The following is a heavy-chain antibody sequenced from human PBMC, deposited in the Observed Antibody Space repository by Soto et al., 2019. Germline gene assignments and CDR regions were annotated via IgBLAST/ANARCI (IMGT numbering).Heavy chain of an antibody. Sequence: EVQLVESGGGLVQPGGSLRLSCAASGFTVSSTYMSWVRQAPGKGLEWASIIYGGGRTYHADSVKGRFSSSRDNSNNTLYLQMNSLRAEDTALYYCARGGSSGTYYAHWNFDLWGRGTLVTVSS. CDR3: ARGGSSGTYYAHWNFDL. V-gene: IGHV3-66*01. J-gene: IGHJ2*01. CDR1: GFTVSSTY. D-gene: IGHD3-10*01. CDR2: IYGGGRT.